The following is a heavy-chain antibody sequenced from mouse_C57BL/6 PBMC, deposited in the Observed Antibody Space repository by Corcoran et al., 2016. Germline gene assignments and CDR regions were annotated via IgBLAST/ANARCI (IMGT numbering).Heavy chain of an antibody. V-gene: IGHV9-3*01. CDR2: INTYSGVP. Sequence: QIQLVQSGPELKKPGETVKISCKASGYTFTTYGMSWVKQAPGKGLKWMGWINTYSGVPTYADDFKGRFAFSLETSASTAYLQINNLKNEDTATYFWARSPTTVVARYFDYWGQGTTLTVSS. CDR3: ARSPTTVVARYFDY. CDR1: GYTFTTYG. J-gene: IGHJ2*01. D-gene: IGHD1-1*01.